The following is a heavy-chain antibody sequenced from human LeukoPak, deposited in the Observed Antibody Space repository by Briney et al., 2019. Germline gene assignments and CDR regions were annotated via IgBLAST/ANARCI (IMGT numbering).Heavy chain of an antibody. CDR3: AREEGADGTSGINS. CDR1: GFTFRTYG. Sequence: PGRSLRLSCAASGFTFRTYGMHWVRQAPGKGLEWVSSIWYNGNQYYADSVKGRFAISRDNSKNTLYLRMNSLRAEDTAVYYCAREEGADGTSGINSWGQGTLVIVSS. J-gene: IGHJ4*02. D-gene: IGHD4-23*01. CDR2: IWYNGNQ. V-gene: IGHV3-33*01.